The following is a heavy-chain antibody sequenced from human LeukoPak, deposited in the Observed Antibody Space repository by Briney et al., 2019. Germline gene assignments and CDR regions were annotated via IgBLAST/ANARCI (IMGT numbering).Heavy chain of an antibody. CDR1: GGSITGSNW. CDR2: IYHSGST. Sequence: QSSETLSLTCAVSGGSITGSNWWPWVRQPPGKGLEWIGEIYHSGSTNYNPSLKSRVTISVDTSKNQFSLKLSSVTAADTAVYYCARLNYYDSSGNFDYWGQGTLVTVSS. D-gene: IGHD3-22*01. CDR3: ARLNYYDSSGNFDY. J-gene: IGHJ4*02. V-gene: IGHV4-4*02.